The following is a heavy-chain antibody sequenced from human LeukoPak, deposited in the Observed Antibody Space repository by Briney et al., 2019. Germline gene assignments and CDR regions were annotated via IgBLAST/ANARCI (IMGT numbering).Heavy chain of an antibody. CDR2: IYPGDSDT. J-gene: IGHJ3*02. D-gene: IGHD2-2*02. V-gene: IGHV5-51*01. CDR1: GYSFTNYW. CDR3: ARNTPSDAFDI. Sequence: GESLKISCKGSGYSFTNYWIGWVRQMPGKGLEWMGIIYPGDSDTKYSPSFQGQVTTSADKSISTAYLQWSSLKASDTAMYYCARNTPSDAFDIWGQGTMVTVSS.